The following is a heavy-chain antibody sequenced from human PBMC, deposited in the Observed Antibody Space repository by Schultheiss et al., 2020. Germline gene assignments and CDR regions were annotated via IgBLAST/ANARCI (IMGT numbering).Heavy chain of an antibody. V-gene: IGHV1-18*01. CDR2: ISAYNGNT. D-gene: IGHD4-17*01. Sequence: ASVKVSCKASGYTFTSYGISWERQAPGQGLEWMGWISAYNGNTNYAQKLQGRVTMTTDTSTSTAYMELRSLRSDDTAVYYCAREVNGGRDYYGDYTVWFDPWGQGTLVTVSS. J-gene: IGHJ5*02. CDR3: AREVNGGRDYYGDYTVWFDP. CDR1: GYTFTSYG.